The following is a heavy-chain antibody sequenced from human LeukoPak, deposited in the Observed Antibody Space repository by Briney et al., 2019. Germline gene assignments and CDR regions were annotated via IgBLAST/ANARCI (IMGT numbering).Heavy chain of an antibody. Sequence: GGSLRLSCAASGFTFSSYAMGWVRQAPGKGLEWVSAISGSGGSTYYADSVKGRFTISRDNSKNTLYLQMNSLRAEDTAVYYCAKETKSGWTHGIDYWGQGTLVTVSS. CDR1: GFTFSSYA. CDR2: ISGSGGST. D-gene: IGHD6-19*01. CDR3: AKETKSGWTHGIDY. V-gene: IGHV3-23*01. J-gene: IGHJ4*02.